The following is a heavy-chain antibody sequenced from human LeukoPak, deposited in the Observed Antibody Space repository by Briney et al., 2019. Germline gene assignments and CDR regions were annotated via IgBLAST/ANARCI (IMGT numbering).Heavy chain of an antibody. CDR3: ARAYSNVYYYYYMDV. Sequence: PSETLSLTCTVSGGSISSYYWSWIRQPAGKGLEWIGRIYTSGSTNYNPSLKSRVTMSVDTSKNQFSLKLSSVTAADTAVYCCARAYSNVYYYYYMDVWGKGTTVTVSS. CDR1: GGSISSYY. D-gene: IGHD4-11*01. J-gene: IGHJ6*03. V-gene: IGHV4-4*07. CDR2: IYTSGST.